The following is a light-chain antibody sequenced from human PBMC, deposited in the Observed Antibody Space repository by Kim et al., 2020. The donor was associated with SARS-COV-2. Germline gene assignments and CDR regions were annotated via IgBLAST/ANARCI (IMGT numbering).Light chain of an antibody. Sequence: GQRVTISCSGSFSNVGRNTVNWYQQLPGTAPKLLIFGYNQRPSGVPDRFSGSKSGNSASLAISGLQSEDEADYYCAAWDDNLNGVGFGGGTQLTVL. J-gene: IGLJ2*01. V-gene: IGLV1-44*01. CDR2: GYN. CDR3: AAWDDNLNGVG. CDR1: FSNVGRNT.